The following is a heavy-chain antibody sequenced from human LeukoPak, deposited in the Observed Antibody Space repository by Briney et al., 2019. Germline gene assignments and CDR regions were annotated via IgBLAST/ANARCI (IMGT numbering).Heavy chain of an antibody. CDR3: ARVVRDDILTYYYYYGTDV. J-gene: IGHJ6*02. Sequence: GGSLRLSCAASGFTVSSNYMSWVRQAPGKGLEWVSVIYSGGSTYYADSVKGRFTISRHNSKNTLYLQMNSLRAEDTAVYYCARVVRDDILTYYYYYGTDVWGQGTTVTVSS. CDR1: GFTVSSNY. D-gene: IGHD3-9*01. CDR2: IYSGGST. V-gene: IGHV3-53*04.